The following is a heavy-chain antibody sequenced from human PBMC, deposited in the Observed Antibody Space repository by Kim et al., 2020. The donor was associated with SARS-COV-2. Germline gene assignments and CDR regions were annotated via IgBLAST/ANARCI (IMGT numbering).Heavy chain of an antibody. Sequence: SETLSLTCTVSGGSISSYYWSWIRQPPGKGLEWIGYIYYSGSTNYNPYLKSRVTITVDTYKNKISLKLSSVTAADTAAYYCARGGDAPYYDILTGRQNF. CDR1: GGSISSYY. V-gene: IGHV4-59*01. CDR3: ARGGDAPYYDILTGRQNF. J-gene: IGHJ4*01. D-gene: IGHD3-9*01. CDR2: IYYSGST.